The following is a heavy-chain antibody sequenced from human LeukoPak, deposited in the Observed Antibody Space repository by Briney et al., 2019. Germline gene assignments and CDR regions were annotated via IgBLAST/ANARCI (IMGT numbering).Heavy chain of an antibody. D-gene: IGHD2-2*01. V-gene: IGHV4-39*01. Sequence: SETLSITCTVSDGSISTSGYFWGWIRQPPGKGLEWNGGIYYSGNTYFNPSLRSRVTISVDTSKNQFSLKLSSVTAADTAIYYCARHIHGSRYCISTSCYSADYWGQGTLVTVST. CDR1: DGSISTSGYF. J-gene: IGHJ4*02. CDR3: ARHIHGSRYCISTSCYSADY. CDR2: IYYSGNT.